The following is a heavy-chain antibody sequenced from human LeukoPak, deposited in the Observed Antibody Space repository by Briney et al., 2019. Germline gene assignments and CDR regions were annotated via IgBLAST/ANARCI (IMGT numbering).Heavy chain of an antibody. D-gene: IGHD4-17*01. CDR1: GGTFSSYA. Sequence: SVKVSCKASGGTFSSYAISWVRQAPGQGLEWMVGIIPIFGTANYAQKFQGRVTITADKSTSTAYMELSSLRSEDTAVYYCARALYGPQWYFDLWGRGTLVTVSS. CDR3: ARALYGPQWYFDL. V-gene: IGHV1-69*06. J-gene: IGHJ2*01. CDR2: IIPIFGTA.